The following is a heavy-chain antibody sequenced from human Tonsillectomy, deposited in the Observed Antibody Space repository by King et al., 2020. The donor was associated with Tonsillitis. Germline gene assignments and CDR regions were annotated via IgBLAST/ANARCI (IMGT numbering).Heavy chain of an antibody. D-gene: IGHD6-19*01. V-gene: IGHV3-33*05. Sequence: VQLVESGGGVVQPGRFLRLSCAASGFTFRNSGMHWVRQAPGKGLEWVTTISYDGSNKYYADSVKGRFTISRDNSKNTLYLQMTSLRAEDTAVYYCARDRACVGWLVIYGMDVRGQGTTVIVSS. J-gene: IGHJ6*01. CDR2: ISYDGSNK. CDR1: GFTFRNSG. CDR3: ARDRACVGWLVIYGMDV.